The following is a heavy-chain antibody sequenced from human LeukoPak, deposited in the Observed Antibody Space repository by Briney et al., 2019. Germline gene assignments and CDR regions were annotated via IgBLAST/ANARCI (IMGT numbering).Heavy chain of an antibody. D-gene: IGHD5-12*01. CDR3: ARGPSGYHNT. J-gene: IGHJ4*02. Sequence: PGGSLRLSCAASGFTFSSYGMHRVRQAPGKGLEWVAFIRYDGSNKYYADSVKGRFTISRDSAKNSLYLQMNSLRAEDTAVYYCARGPSGYHNTGGQGTLVTVSS. CDR2: IRYDGSNK. CDR1: GFTFSSYG. V-gene: IGHV3-30*02.